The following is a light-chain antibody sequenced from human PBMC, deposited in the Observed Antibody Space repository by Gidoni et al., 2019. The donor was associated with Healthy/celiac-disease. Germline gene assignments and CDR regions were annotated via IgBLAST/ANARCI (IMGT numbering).Light chain of an antibody. CDR3: QQRSNWPLLT. Sequence: LFTQSPATLSFSPGERATLSCRASQSVSSYLAWYQQKPGQAPRLLIYDASNRATGIPARFSGSGSGTDFTLTISSLEPEDFAVYYCQQRSNWPLLTFGGGTKVEIK. V-gene: IGKV3-11*01. CDR2: DAS. J-gene: IGKJ4*01. CDR1: QSVSSY.